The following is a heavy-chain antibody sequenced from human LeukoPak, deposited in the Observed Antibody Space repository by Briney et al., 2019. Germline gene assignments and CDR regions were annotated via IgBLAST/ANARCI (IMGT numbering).Heavy chain of an antibody. J-gene: IGHJ4*02. CDR3: ARSRGATFDY. V-gene: IGHV6-1*01. D-gene: IGHD4/OR15-4a*01. Sequence: SQTLSLTCAISGDSVSSKSAAWNWIRQSPSGGLEWVGRTYYRSKWSNDYAASVKSRITVNPDTSKNQFSLQLSSVTPEDTAVYYCARSRGATFDYWSQGILVTVSS. CDR1: GDSVSSKSAA. CDR2: TYYRSKWSN.